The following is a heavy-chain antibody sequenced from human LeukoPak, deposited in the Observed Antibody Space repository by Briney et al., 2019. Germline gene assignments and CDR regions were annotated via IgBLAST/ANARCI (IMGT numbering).Heavy chain of an antibody. Sequence: ASVKVSCKASGGTFSSYAISWVRQAPGQGLEWMGGIIPIFGTANYAQKFQGGVTITTDESTSTAYMELSSLRSEDTAVYYCATTAAGTDYYYMDVWGKGTTVTVSS. CDR1: GGTFSSYA. D-gene: IGHD6-13*01. J-gene: IGHJ6*03. CDR3: ATTAAGTDYYYMDV. CDR2: IIPIFGTA. V-gene: IGHV1-69*05.